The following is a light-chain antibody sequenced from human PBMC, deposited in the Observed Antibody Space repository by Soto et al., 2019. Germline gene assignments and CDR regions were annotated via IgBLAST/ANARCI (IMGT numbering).Light chain of an antibody. CDR3: QQYHFFWT. V-gene: IGKV1-5*03. Sequence: DIQMTQSPSTLSASVGDRVTITCRASQNIDSGLAWYQQTPGKAPKLLIYKASTLESGVPLRFSGSGSGTEFTLAITSLQPDDFPSYYCQQYHFFWTFGQGTGVEIK. J-gene: IGKJ1*01. CDR2: KAS. CDR1: QNIDSG.